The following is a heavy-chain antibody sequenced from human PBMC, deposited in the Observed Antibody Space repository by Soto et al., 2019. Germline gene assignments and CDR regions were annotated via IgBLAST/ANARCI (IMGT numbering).Heavy chain of an antibody. V-gene: IGHV3-23*01. Sequence: EVQLLESGGGLVQPGGSLRLSCAASGFTFSSYAMSWVRQAPGKGLEWVSVISGSGGNTYYADSVKGLFTISRDNSKNTLYLQMNRLRAEDTAVYYCAKHTIFGVVRGYFDYWGQGTLVTVSS. D-gene: IGHD3-3*01. J-gene: IGHJ4*02. CDR1: GFTFSSYA. CDR2: ISGSGGNT. CDR3: AKHTIFGVVRGYFDY.